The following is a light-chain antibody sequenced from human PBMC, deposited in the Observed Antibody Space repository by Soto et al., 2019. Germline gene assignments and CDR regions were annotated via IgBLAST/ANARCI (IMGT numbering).Light chain of an antibody. J-gene: IGKJ1*01. CDR1: QSVLYSSNNKNY. V-gene: IGKV4-1*01. CDR3: QQYYSTMWT. CDR2: WAS. Sequence: DIVMTQSPDSLAVSLGERATINCKSSQSVLYSSNNKNYLAWYQQKPGQPPKLLIYWASTRESGVPARFSGSGSGTDVTLTISSLQAEDVAVYYCQQYYSTMWTFGQGTKVEMK.